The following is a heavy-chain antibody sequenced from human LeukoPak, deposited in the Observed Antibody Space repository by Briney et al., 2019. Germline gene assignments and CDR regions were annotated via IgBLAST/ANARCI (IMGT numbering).Heavy chain of an antibody. J-gene: IGHJ5*02. Sequence: ASVKVSCKASGYTFTSYGISWVRQAPGQGLEWMGWMNPNSGNTGYAQKFQGRVTMTRNTSISTAYMELSSLRSEDTAVYYCASEVVNPTWRSTKQTWGQGTLVTVSS. CDR3: ASEVVNPTWRSTKQT. V-gene: IGHV1-8*02. CDR2: MNPNSGNT. CDR1: GYTFTSYG. D-gene: IGHD1/OR15-1a*01.